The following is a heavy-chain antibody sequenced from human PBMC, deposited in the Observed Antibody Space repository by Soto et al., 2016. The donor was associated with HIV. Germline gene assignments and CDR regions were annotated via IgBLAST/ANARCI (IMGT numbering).Heavy chain of an antibody. D-gene: IGHD3-10*01. CDR1: KFTFSSYA. J-gene: IGHJ6*02. CDR3: AKDRGTMVRGVTLYYYYYGMDV. V-gene: IGHV3-23*01. CDR2: ISGSGGST. Sequence: EVQLLESGGGLVQPGGSLRLSCAASKFTFSSYAMSWVRQAPGKGLEWVSAISGSGGSTYYADSVKGRFTISRDNSKNTLYLQMNSLRAEDTAVYYCAKDRGTMVRGVTLYYYYYGMDVWGQGTTATVSS.